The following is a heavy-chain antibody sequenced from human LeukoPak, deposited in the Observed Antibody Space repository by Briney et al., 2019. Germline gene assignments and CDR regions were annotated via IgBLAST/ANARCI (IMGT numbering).Heavy chain of an antibody. Sequence: ASVKVSCKASGYTFTSYYMHWVRQAPGQGLDWMGGFDPESGETVYAKQFQGRVSMTEDTSTETAYLELNSLTSEDTAVYYCAVIAPLFDYWGQGTLVTVSS. CDR2: FDPESGET. CDR1: GYTFTSYY. V-gene: IGHV1-24*01. J-gene: IGHJ4*02. D-gene: IGHD6-13*01. CDR3: AVIAPLFDY.